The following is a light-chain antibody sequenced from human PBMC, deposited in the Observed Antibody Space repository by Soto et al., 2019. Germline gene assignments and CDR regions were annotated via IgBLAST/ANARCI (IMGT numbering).Light chain of an antibody. J-gene: IGLJ2*01. Sequence: SYELTQPPSVSVAPGKTARITCGGNNIGSKSVHWYQQKPGQAPVLVIYYDSDRPSGSPERFSGSNAGNTASLTISRVEAGDEADYYCQVWDSSSDHLVVFGGGTKLTVL. V-gene: IGLV3-21*04. CDR3: QVWDSSSDHLVV. CDR2: YDS. CDR1: NIGSKS.